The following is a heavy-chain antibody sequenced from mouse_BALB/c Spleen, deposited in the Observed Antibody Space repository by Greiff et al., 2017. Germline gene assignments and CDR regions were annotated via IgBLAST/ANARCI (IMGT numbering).Heavy chain of an antibody. V-gene: IGHV1-63*01. Sequence: VQLVESGAELVRPGTSVKISCKASGYAFTNYWLGWVKQRPGHGLEWIGDIYPGSGNTYYNEKFKGKATLTADKSSSTAYMQLSSLTSEDSAVYFCSITTATFDYWGQGTTLTVSS. J-gene: IGHJ2*01. D-gene: IGHD1-2*01. CDR3: SITTATFDY. CDR2: IYPGSGNT. CDR1: GYAFTNYW.